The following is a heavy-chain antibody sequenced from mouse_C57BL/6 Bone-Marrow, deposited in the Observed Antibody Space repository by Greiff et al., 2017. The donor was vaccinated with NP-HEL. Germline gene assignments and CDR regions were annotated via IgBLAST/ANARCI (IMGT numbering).Heavy chain of an antibody. CDR1: GFNIKDDY. Sequence: EVKLMESGAELVRPGASVKLSCTASGFNIKDDYMHWVKQRPEQGLEWIGWIDPENGDTEYASKFQGKATITADTSSNTAYLQLSSLTSEDTAVYYCTTVDYGSSYDAYWGQGTLVTVSA. CDR2: IDPENGDT. J-gene: IGHJ3*01. D-gene: IGHD1-1*01. V-gene: IGHV14-4*01. CDR3: TTVDYGSSYDAY.